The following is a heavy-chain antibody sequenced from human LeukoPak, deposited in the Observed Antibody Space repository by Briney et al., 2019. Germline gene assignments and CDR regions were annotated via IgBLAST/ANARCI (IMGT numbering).Heavy chain of an antibody. Sequence: GGSLRLSCAASGFTFSSYSMNWVRQAPGKGLEWVSYISSSSSTIYYADSVKGRFTISRDNAKNSLYLQMNSLRAEDTAVYYCATFEGDFWSAHDAFDIWGQGTMVTVSS. CDR1: GFTFSSYS. CDR3: ATFEGDFWSAHDAFDI. J-gene: IGHJ3*02. D-gene: IGHD3-3*01. CDR2: ISSSSSTI. V-gene: IGHV3-48*01.